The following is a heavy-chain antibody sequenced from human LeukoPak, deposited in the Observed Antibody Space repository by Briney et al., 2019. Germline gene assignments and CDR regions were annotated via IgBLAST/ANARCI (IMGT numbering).Heavy chain of an antibody. V-gene: IGHV3-23*01. CDR3: ANVVGGY. CDR1: AYRFDDHG. J-gene: IGHJ4*02. D-gene: IGHD2-21*01. CDR2: ITKSGGST. Sequence: GGSLRLSCAASAYRFDDHGMSWVRQVPGKGLEWVSTITKSGGSTYYADSVKGRFTISRDNSRDTLYLEMHSLRAEDTAVYHCANVVGGYWGQGTLVTVSS.